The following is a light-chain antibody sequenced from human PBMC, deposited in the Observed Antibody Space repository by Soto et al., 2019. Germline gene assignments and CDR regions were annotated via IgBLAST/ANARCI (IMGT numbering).Light chain of an antibody. J-gene: IGKJ2*01. V-gene: IGKV3-20*01. CDR1: QSLYNSF. CDR2: AVS. Sequence: EIVLTQSAGTLSLSPGERATLSCRASQSLYNSFLAWYQQKPGQTPRLLINAVSNRATGVPDRFSGSGSGTDFTLTISRLEPADFAVYYCQQYGSPPHTFGQGTKVEI. CDR3: QQYGSPPHT.